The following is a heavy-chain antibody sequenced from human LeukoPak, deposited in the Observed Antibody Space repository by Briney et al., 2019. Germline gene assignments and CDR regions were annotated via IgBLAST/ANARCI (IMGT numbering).Heavy chain of an antibody. J-gene: IGHJ4*02. CDR2: INHSGST. V-gene: IGHV4-34*01. CDR1: GGSFSGYY. CDR3: ASSGSYPLRFFDY. D-gene: IGHD1-26*01. Sequence: SETLSLTCAVYGGSFSGYYWSWIRQHPGKGLEWIGEINHSGSTNYNPSLKSRVTISVDTSKNQFSLKLSSVTAADTAVYYCASSGSYPLRFFDYWGQGTLVTISS.